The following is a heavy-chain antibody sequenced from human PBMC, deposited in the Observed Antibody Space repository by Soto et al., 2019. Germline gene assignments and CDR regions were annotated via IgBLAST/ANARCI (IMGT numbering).Heavy chain of an antibody. CDR2: ISSSSSTI. CDR1: GFTFSSYS. D-gene: IGHD3-22*01. CDR3: ARQHWRITMIALGN. V-gene: IGHV3-48*01. Sequence: EVQLVESGGGLVQPGGSLRLSCAASGFTFSSYSMNWVRQAPGKGLEWVSYISSSSSTIYYADSVKGRFTISRDNAKNSLYLQMNSLRAEDTAVYYCARQHWRITMIALGNWGQGTLVTVSS. J-gene: IGHJ4*02.